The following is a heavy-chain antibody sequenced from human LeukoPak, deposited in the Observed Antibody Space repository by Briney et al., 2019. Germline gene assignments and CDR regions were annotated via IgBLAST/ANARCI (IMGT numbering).Heavy chain of an antibody. CDR3: ARSGSFLGGNDY. CDR1: AFTFSSYG. D-gene: IGHD3-10*01. CDR2: ISGSGGST. Sequence: GGSLRLSCAASAFTFSSYGMSWVRQAPGKGLEWVSAISGSGGSTYYADSVKGRFTISRDNSKNTLYLQMNSLRAEDTAVYYCARSGSFLGGNDYWGQGTLVTVSS. J-gene: IGHJ4*02. V-gene: IGHV3-23*01.